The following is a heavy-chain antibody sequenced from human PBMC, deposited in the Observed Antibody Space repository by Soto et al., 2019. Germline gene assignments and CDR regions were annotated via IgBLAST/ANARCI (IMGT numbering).Heavy chain of an antibody. CDR2: ISYDGSDK. D-gene: IGHD6-19*01. J-gene: IGHJ4*02. CDR1: GFTFSSFG. V-gene: IGHV3-30*03. CDR3: ARGRIAVAGTLGRFDY. Sequence: GGSLRLSCAASGFTFSSFGMHWVRQAPDKGLQWVAVISYDGSDKYYADSVKGRFTISRDDSTNTMYLQMNSLRPEDTAVYYCARGRIAVAGTLGRFDYWGQGTLVTVSS.